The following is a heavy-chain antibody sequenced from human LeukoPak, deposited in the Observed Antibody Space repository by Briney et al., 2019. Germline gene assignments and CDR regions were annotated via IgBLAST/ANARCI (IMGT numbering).Heavy chain of an antibody. CDR2: ISAYNGNT. CDR3: ARARRGVEMATIFDF. D-gene: IGHD5-24*01. V-gene: IGHV1-18*01. CDR1: GYTLPVMV. J-gene: IGHJ4*02. Sequence: GASVKVSCKASGYTLPVMVSAGCDRPPGQGLEWMGWISAYNGNTKYAQKLQGRVTMTTDTSTSTACMELRSLRSDDTAVYYCARARRGVEMATIFDFWGQGTLVTVSS.